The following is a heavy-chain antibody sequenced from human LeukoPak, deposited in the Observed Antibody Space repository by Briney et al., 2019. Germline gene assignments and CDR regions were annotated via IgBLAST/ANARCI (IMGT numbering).Heavy chain of an antibody. V-gene: IGHV4-38-2*01. J-gene: IGHJ4*02. CDR2: IYYGENT. Sequence: SETLSLTCAVSGYSISSGYYWGWIRQLPGKGLEWIGNIYYGENTYYDPSLKSRVTISIDTSKNQFYLKLSSLTAADTAVYYCARRDDSSGYHKIFDYWGPGTLVTVSS. CDR3: ARRDDSSGYHKIFDY. CDR1: GYSISSGYY. D-gene: IGHD3-22*01.